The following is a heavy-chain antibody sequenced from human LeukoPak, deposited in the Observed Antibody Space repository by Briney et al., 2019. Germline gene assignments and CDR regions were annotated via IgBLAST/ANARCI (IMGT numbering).Heavy chain of an antibody. V-gene: IGHV3-30*18. CDR1: GFTFSSYG. CDR2: ISYDGSNK. J-gene: IGHJ4*02. Sequence: GGSLRLSCAASGFTFSSYGMHWVRQAPGKGLEWVAVISYDGSNKYYADSAKGRFTISRDNSKNTLYLQMNSLRAEDTAVYYCAKVPQWGQGTLVTVSS. CDR3: AKVPQ.